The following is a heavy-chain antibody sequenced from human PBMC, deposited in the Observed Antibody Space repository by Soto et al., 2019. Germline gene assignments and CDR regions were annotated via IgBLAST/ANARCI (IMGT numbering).Heavy chain of an antibody. J-gene: IGHJ6*02. CDR3: AKGLQIGRFLEWLAPGYYGMDV. V-gene: IGHV3-23*01. CDR1: GFTFSSYA. D-gene: IGHD3-3*01. Sequence: GGSLRLSCAASGFTFSSYAMSWVRQAPGKGLEWVSAISGSGGSTYYADSVKGRFTISRDNSKNTLYLQMNSLRAEDTAVYYCAKGLQIGRFLEWLAPGYYGMDVWGQGTTVTVAS. CDR2: ISGSGGST.